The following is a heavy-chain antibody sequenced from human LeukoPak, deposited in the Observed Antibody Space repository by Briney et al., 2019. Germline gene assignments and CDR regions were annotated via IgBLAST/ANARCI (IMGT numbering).Heavy chain of an antibody. CDR2: IYRSENT. CDR3: ARDPPRGSGRAFDV. Sequence: SETLSLTCTVSGDSISYYYWSWIRQPPGKGLEWIGSIYRSENTNYNPSLESRVTISVDTSKNQFSLVLRSVTPADTAVYYCARDPPRGSGRAFDVWGQGTLVTVSS. J-gene: IGHJ3*01. V-gene: IGHV4-59*01. D-gene: IGHD1-26*01. CDR1: GDSISYYY.